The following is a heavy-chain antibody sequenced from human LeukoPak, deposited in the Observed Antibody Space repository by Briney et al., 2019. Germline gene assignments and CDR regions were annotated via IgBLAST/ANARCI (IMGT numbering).Heavy chain of an antibody. Sequence: ASVKVSCKASGGTFSSYAISWVRQAPGQGLEWMGGIIPIFGTANYAQKFQGRVTITADESTSTAYMELSSLRSEDTAVYYCARKGSPADYGGNSYAFDIWGQGTMVTVSS. V-gene: IGHV1-69*13. D-gene: IGHD4-23*01. J-gene: IGHJ3*02. CDR3: ARKGSPADYGGNSYAFDI. CDR2: IIPIFGTA. CDR1: GGTFSSYA.